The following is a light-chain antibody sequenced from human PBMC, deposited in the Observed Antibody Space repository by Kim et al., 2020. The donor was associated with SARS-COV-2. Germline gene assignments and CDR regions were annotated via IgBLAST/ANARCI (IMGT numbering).Light chain of an antibody. CDR1: TGDVGGYDY. CDR3: CSYAGSVV. V-gene: IGLV2-11*03. CDR2: DVT. J-gene: IGLJ2*01. Sequence: SPGQSVTISCTGTTGDVGGYDYVSWYQQHPGKAPKLVIYDVTKRPSGVPDRFSGSKSGNTASLTISGLQTEDEADYYCCSYAGSVVFGGGTQLTVL.